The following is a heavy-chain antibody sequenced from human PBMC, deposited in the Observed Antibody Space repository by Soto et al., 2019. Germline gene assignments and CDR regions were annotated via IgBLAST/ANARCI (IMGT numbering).Heavy chain of an antibody. CDR1: GGSVSGYH. Sequence: SETLSLTCNVSGGSVSGYHWSWNRQPPGKGLEWIGYINNNGNTDYSPSLESRVTISVDTSKNQISLNLTSVTAADTSVYYCVRNEYSYDPYYFDFWGQGSLVTVSS. J-gene: IGHJ4*02. D-gene: IGHD5-18*01. CDR2: INNNGNT. V-gene: IGHV4-59*08. CDR3: VRNEYSYDPYYFDF.